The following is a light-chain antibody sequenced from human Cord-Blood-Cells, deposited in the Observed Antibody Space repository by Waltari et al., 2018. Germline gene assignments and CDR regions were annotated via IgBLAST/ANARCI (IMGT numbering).Light chain of an antibody. CDR1: NIGSKS. CDR3: QVWDSSSDQYV. CDR2: YDS. J-gene: IGLJ1*01. Sequence: SYVLTQPPSVSVAPGKTARITCGGNNIGSKSVHWYQQKPGQAPVLVIYYDSDRPSGIPERISGSNSGNTATLTISRVEAGDEADYYCQVWDSSSDQYVFGTGTKVTVL. V-gene: IGLV3-21*04.